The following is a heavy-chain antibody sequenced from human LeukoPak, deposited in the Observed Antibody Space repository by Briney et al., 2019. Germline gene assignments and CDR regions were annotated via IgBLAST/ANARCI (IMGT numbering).Heavy chain of an antibody. CDR3: AREEHGTRSDY. CDR2: INHSGST. J-gene: IGHJ4*02. D-gene: IGHD2-2*01. Sequence: SETLSLTCAVYGESFSGYYWSWIRQPPGKGLEWIGEINHSGSTNYNPSLKSRVTISVDTSKNQFSLKLSSVTAADTAVYYCAREEHGTRSDYWGQGTLVTVSS. V-gene: IGHV4-34*01. CDR1: GESFSGYY.